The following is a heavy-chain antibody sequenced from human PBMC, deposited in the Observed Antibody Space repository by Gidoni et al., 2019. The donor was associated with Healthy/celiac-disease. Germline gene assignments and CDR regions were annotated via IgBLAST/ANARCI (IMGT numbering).Heavy chain of an antibody. D-gene: IGHD6-19*01. CDR1: GYSFTSYW. CDR2: IDPSDSYT. Sequence: EVQLVQSGAEVKKPGESLRISCKGSGYSFTSYWNSWVRQMPGKGLEWMGRIDPSDSYTNYSPSFQGHVTISADKSISTAYLQWSSLKASDTAMYYCARQPLYSIAVAGRGFDYWGQGTLVTVSS. CDR3: ARQPLYSIAVAGRGFDY. J-gene: IGHJ4*02. V-gene: IGHV5-10-1*03.